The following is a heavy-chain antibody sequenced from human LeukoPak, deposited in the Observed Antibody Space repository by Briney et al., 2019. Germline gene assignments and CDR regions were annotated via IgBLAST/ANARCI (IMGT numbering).Heavy chain of an antibody. CDR2: ISVSGGST. D-gene: IGHD2-15*01. J-gene: IGHJ4*02. CDR1: GLTFSSYA. CDR3: APYGSGGSCYRY. V-gene: IGHV3-23*01. Sequence: GGSLRLSCVASGLTFSSYAMSWVRQAPGKGLEWVSTISVSGGSTYYADSVKGRFTISRDNSKNTLYLQMNSLRAEDTAVYYCAPYGSGGSCYRYWGQGTLVTVSS.